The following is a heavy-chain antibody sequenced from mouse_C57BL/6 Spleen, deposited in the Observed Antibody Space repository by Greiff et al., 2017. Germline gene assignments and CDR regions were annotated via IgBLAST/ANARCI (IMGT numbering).Heavy chain of an antibody. Sequence: EVKLVESEGGLVQPGSSMKLSCTASGFTFSDYYMAWVRQVPEKGLEWVANINYDGSSTYYLDSLKSRFIISRDNAKNILYLQMSSLKSEDTATYYCARGDGYYVDYWGQGTTLTVSS. CDR2: INYDGSST. D-gene: IGHD2-3*01. V-gene: IGHV5-16*01. CDR3: ARGDGYYVDY. J-gene: IGHJ2*01. CDR1: GFTFSDYY.